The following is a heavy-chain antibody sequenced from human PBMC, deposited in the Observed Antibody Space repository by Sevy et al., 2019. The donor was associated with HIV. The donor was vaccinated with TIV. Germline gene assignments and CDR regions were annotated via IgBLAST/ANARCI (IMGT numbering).Heavy chain of an antibody. Sequence: GGSLRLSCVASGFTFTYAWMSWVRQAPGKGLEWVGRIKAKPDGGTTDYAAPVKGRFTISRDDSRNTLYLQMNSLKTEDTAVYYCATDPIVVLLVTDGVDVWGQGTTVTVSS. D-gene: IGHD2-8*02. J-gene: IGHJ6*02. CDR2: IKAKPDGGTT. CDR3: ATDPIVVLLVTDGVDV. CDR1: GFTFTYAW. V-gene: IGHV3-15*01.